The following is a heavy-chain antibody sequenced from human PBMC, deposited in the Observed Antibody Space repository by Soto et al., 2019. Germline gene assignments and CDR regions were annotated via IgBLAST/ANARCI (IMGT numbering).Heavy chain of an antibody. CDR2: INHSGST. V-gene: IGHV4-34*01. CDR1: GGSFSGYY. Sequence: PSETLSLTCAVFGGSFSGYYWSWIRQPPGKGLEWIGEINHSGSTNYNPSLKGRVTISVDTSKRQISLKLSSVTAADTAVYYCAKDQGIAVAVFDYWGQGTLVTVSS. CDR3: AKDQGIAVAVFDY. J-gene: IGHJ4*02. D-gene: IGHD6-19*01.